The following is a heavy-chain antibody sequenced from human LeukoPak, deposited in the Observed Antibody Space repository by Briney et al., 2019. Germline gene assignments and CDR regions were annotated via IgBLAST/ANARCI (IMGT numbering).Heavy chain of an antibody. CDR3: AKAPGLVWAFDP. CDR2: ISWNSGSI. CDR1: GFTFSSYS. Sequence: PGGSLRLSCAASGFTFSSYSMNWVRQAPGKGLEWVSGISWNSGSIGYADSVKGRFTISRDNAKNSLYLQMNSLRAEDTALYYCAKAPGLVWAFDPWGQGTLVTVSS. D-gene: IGHD3/OR15-3a*01. V-gene: IGHV3-9*01. J-gene: IGHJ5*02.